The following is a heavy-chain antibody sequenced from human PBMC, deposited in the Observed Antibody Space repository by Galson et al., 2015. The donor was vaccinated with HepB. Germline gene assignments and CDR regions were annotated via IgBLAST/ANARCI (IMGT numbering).Heavy chain of an antibody. CDR2: INPSGGST. D-gene: IGHD6-13*01. Sequence: SVKVSCKASGYTFTSYYMHWVRQAPGQGLEWMGIINPSGGSTSYAQEFQGRVTMTRDTSTSTVYMELSSLRSEDTAVYYCAREEGSSWYYYYYGMDVWGQGTTVTVSS. V-gene: IGHV1-46*01. CDR3: AREEGSSWYYYYYGMDV. CDR1: GYTFTSYY. J-gene: IGHJ6*02.